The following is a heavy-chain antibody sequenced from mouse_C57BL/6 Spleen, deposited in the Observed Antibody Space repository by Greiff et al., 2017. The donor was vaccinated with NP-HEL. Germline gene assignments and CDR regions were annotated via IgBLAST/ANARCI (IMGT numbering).Heavy chain of an antibody. CDR2: ISYDGSN. V-gene: IGHV3-6*01. J-gene: IGHJ3*01. D-gene: IGHD2-4*01. CDR3: ARRGDYEGFAY. Sequence: DVQLQESGPGLVKPSQSLSLTCSVTGYSITSGYYWNWIRQFPGNKLEWMGYISYDGSNNYNPSLKNRISITRDTSKNQFFLKLNSVTTEDTATYYCARRGDYEGFAYWGQGTLVTVSA. CDR1: GYSITSGYY.